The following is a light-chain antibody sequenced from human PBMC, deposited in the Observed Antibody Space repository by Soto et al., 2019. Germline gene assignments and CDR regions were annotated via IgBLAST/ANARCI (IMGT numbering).Light chain of an antibody. CDR1: SSDIGTYDH. V-gene: IGLV2-14*01. J-gene: IGLJ1*01. CDR3: ISYTVSRSYV. Sequence: QSVLTQPASVSGSPGQSITISCSGTSSDIGTYDHVAWFQQFPGKTPKLVIYSVSDRPSGVSYRFSGSKSGNTASLTISGLQADDEADYYCISYTVSRSYVFXTGTKLTVL. CDR2: SVS.